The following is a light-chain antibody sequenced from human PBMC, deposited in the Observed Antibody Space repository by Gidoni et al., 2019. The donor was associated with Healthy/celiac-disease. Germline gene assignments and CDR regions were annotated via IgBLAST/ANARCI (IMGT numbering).Light chain of an antibody. Sequence: IVLTQSPGTLSLSPGERATLSCSASQSVSSSYLAWYQQKPGQAPRLLIYGASSRDTGIPDRLSGSGCGTEFTLTISRLEPEDFAVYYCQQYGSSTMYTFGQGTKLEIK. CDR2: GAS. J-gene: IGKJ2*01. V-gene: IGKV3-20*01. CDR3: QQYGSSTMYT. CDR1: QSVSSSY.